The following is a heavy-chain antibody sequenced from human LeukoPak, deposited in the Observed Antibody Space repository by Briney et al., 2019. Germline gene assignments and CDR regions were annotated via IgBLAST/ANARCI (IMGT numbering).Heavy chain of an antibody. CDR3: TTEYIGATTHSSYYYMDV. CDR1: GFTFSNAW. CDR2: IKSKTDGGTT. Sequence: GGSLRLSCAASGFTFSNAWMSWVRQAPGKGLEWVGRIKSKTDGGTTDYAAPVKGRFTISRDDSKNTLYLQMNSLKTEDTAVYYCTTEYIGATTHSSYYYMDVWGKGTTVTVSS. J-gene: IGHJ6*03. D-gene: IGHD5-12*01. V-gene: IGHV3-15*01.